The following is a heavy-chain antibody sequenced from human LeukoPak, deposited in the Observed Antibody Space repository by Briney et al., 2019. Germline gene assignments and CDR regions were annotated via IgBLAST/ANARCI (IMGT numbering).Heavy chain of an antibody. J-gene: IGHJ4*02. V-gene: IGHV3-23*01. CDR1: GFTFSSNA. D-gene: IGHD3-10*01. CDR2: ITANGGRT. Sequence: GSLRLSCVASGFTFSSNAMSWVRQAPGKGLERVSVITANGGRTYYADSVKGRFTISRDNSKNTLSLQMNSLRADDTAVYYCAKDAVAPGSGGDYFDYWGQGTLVTVSS. CDR3: AKDAVAPGSGGDYFDY.